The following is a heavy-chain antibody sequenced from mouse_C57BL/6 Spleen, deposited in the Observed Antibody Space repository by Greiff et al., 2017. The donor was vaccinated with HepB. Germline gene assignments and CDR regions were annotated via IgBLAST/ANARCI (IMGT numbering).Heavy chain of an antibody. CDR3: ASLMTAVWDY. J-gene: IGHJ2*01. Sequence: VQLQQSGAELVKPGASVKLSCKASGYTFTSYWMHWVKQRPGQGLEWIGMIHPNSGSTNYNEKFKSKATLTVDKSSSTAYMQLSSLTSEDSAVYYCASLMTAVWDYWGQGTTLTVSS. V-gene: IGHV1-64*01. CDR1: GYTFTSYW. D-gene: IGHD2-13*01. CDR2: IHPNSGST.